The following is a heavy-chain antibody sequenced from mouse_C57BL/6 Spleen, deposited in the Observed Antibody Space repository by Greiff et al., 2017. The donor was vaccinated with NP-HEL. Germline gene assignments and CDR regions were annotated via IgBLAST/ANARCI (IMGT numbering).Heavy chain of an antibody. V-gene: IGHV1-81*01. Sequence: QVQLQQSGAELARPGASVKLSCKASGYTFTSYGISWVKQRTGQGLEWIGEIYPRSGNTYYNEKFKGKATLTADKSSSTAYMELRSLTSEDSAVYYGARQISHDYGSRHYAMDYWGKGTSVTVSS. CDR3: ARQISHDYGSRHYAMDY. J-gene: IGHJ4*01. CDR2: IYPRSGNT. D-gene: IGHD1-1*01. CDR1: GYTFTSYG.